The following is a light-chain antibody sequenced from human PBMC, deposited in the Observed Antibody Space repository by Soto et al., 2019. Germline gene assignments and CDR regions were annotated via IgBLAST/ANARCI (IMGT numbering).Light chain of an antibody. CDR1: QSIDND. J-gene: IGKJ4*01. CDR2: GAS. CDR3: QQYHRWPPLT. V-gene: IGKV3-15*01. Sequence: EIVMTQSPATLSVSPGERATLSCRASQSIDNDLAWYQQKPGQAPRLLIYGASTRATGIPVRFSGSGSGTLFTLTINSLQSKDLAVYYCQQYHRWPPLTFGGGTKVEIK.